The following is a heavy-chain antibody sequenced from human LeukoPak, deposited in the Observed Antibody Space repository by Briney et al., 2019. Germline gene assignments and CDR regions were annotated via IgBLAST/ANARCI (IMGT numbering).Heavy chain of an antibody. D-gene: IGHD1-26*01. CDR1: GYIFTNYG. Sequence: GASVKVSCKASGYIFTNYGINWVRQALGQGLEWMGWISAYNGNTKYTQKLQDRVTMTTDTSTSTAYMELKTLRSDDTAVYFCARAGYSRFVDDLDYWGQGTLVTVSS. CDR3: ARAGYSRFVDDLDY. V-gene: IGHV1-18*01. CDR2: ISAYNGNT. J-gene: IGHJ4*02.